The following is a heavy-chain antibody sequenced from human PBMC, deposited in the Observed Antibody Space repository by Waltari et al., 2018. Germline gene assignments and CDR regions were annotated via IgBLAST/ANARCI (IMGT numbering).Heavy chain of an antibody. J-gene: IGHJ3*02. Sequence: QVQLQQWGAGLLKPSETLSLTCAVYGGSFSGYYWSLIRQPPGKGLEWIGEINHSGSINYNPSLKSRVTMSVDTSRNQFSLRLSSVTAADTAVYYCARGKESRYQLLRSGFDIWGQGTMVTVSS. CDR2: INHSGSI. CDR1: GGSFSGYY. D-gene: IGHD2-2*01. CDR3: ARGKESRYQLLRSGFDI. V-gene: IGHV4-34*01.